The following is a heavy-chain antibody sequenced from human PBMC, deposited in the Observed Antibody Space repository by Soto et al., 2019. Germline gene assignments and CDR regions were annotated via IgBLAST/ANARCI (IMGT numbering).Heavy chain of an antibody. CDR3: ARDKITGLFDY. CDR2: INHSGST. CDR1: GGSFSGYY. J-gene: IGHJ4*02. Sequence: QVQLQQWGAGLLKPSETLSLTCAVYGGSFSGYYWTWIRQPPGTGLEWIGEINHSGSTNYNPSLKSRVTLSVDTSQNQSSLKLTSVTAADTAVYYCARDKITGLFDYWGQGTLVTVSS. V-gene: IGHV4-34*01. D-gene: IGHD2-8*02.